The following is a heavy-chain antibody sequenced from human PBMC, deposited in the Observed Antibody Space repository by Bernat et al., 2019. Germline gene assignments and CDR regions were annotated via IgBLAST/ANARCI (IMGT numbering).Heavy chain of an antibody. Sequence: QVQLVQSGAEVKKPGASVKVSCKASGYTFTGYYLHWVRQAPGQGLEWMGWINPTIGGTNYAQKFQGRVTMTRDTSISTAYMELSRLRSDDTAVYYCARDHIRMVRGQLGYWGQGTLVTVSS. CDR2: INPTIGGT. J-gene: IGHJ4*02. V-gene: IGHV1-2*02. CDR3: ARDHIRMVRGQLGY. CDR1: GYTFTGYY. D-gene: IGHD3-10*01.